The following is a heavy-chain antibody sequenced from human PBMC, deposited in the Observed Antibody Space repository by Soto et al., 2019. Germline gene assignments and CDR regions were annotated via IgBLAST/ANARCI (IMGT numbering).Heavy chain of an antibody. Sequence: QVQLVQSGAEVKKPGSSVKVSCKASGGTFSSYAISWVRQAPGQGLEWMGGIIPIFGTANYAQKFQGRVTITVDESTSTAYMELSSLRSEDTAVYYCARGAYDYVWGNYRWLDYWGQGTLVTVSS. CDR3: ARGAYDYVWGNYRWLDY. D-gene: IGHD3-16*02. V-gene: IGHV1-69*01. J-gene: IGHJ4*02. CDR1: GGTFSSYA. CDR2: IIPIFGTA.